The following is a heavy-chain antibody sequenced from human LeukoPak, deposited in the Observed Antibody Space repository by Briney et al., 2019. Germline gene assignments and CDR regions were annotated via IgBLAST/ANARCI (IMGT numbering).Heavy chain of an antibody. CDR1: GGSISSYY. Sequence: SETLSLTCTVSGGSISSYYWSWIRQPPGKGLEWIGYIYYSGSTNYNPSLKSRVTISVDTSKNQFSLKLSSVTAADTAVYYCAGYSNSWLGWFDPWGQGTLVTVSS. CDR3: AGYSNSWLGWFDP. D-gene: IGHD6-13*01. J-gene: IGHJ5*02. V-gene: IGHV4-59*08. CDR2: IYYSGST.